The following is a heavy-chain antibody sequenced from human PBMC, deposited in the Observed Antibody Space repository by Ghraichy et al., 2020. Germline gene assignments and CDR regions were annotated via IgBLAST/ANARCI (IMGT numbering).Heavy chain of an antibody. D-gene: IGHD1/OR15-1a*01. J-gene: IGHJ6*02. CDR3: AEVGIIGKTEHWMDV. Sequence: GGSLRLSCLDSGFTFSTYSMNWVRQAPGKGLEWVSYITSSSIAIYYADSVKGRFTISRDNARNSLYLQMNILRDEDTAVYYCAEVGIIGKTEHWMDVWGQETTVTVSS. CDR2: ITSSSIAI. CDR1: GFTFSTYS. V-gene: IGHV3-48*02.